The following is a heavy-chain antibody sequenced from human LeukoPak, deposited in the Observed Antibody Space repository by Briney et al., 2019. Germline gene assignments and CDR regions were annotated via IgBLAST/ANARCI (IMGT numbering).Heavy chain of an antibody. D-gene: IGHD3/OR15-3a*01. CDR2: IYYSGST. V-gene: IGHV4-38-2*01. CDR3: ARQTGSGLFILP. CDR1: GFTFSSYA. Sequence: GSLRLSCAASGFTFSSYAMYWVRQPPGKGLEWIGSIYYSGSTYYNPSLKSRVTISVDTSKNQFSLRLTSVTAADTAVYYCARQTGSGLFILPGGQGTLVTVSS. J-gene: IGHJ4*02.